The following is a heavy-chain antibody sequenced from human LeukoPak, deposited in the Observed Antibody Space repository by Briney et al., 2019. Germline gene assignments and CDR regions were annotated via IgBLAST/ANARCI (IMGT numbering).Heavy chain of an antibody. D-gene: IGHD3-9*01. CDR3: ARGGDYDILTGYPHYYYYGMDV. Sequence: KPGGSLRLSCAASGFTFSSYSMNWVRQAPGKGLEWVSSISSSSSYIYYAVSVKGRFTISRDNAKNSLYLQMNSLRAEDTAVYYCARGGDYDILTGYPHYYYYGMDVWGQGTTVTVSS. J-gene: IGHJ6*02. CDR1: GFTFSSYS. V-gene: IGHV3-21*01. CDR2: ISSSSSYI.